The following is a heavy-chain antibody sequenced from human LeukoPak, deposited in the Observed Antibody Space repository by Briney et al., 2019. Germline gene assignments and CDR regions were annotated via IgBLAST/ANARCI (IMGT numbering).Heavy chain of an antibody. CDR2: IYYSGST. D-gene: IGHD6-13*01. CDR3: ARLVDSNWYHEVLRGRDY. V-gene: IGHV4-59*04. Sequence: GSLRLSCAASGFTVSSNYMSWVRQAPGKGLEWIGFIYYSGSTYYNPSLKSRVTISVDTSKNQFSLRLSSVTAADTAVYYCARLVDSNWYHEVLRGRDYWGQGTLVTVSS. J-gene: IGHJ4*02. CDR1: GFTVSSNY.